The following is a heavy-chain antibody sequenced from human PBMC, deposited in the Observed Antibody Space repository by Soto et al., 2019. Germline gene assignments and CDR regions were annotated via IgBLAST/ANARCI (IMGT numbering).Heavy chain of an antibody. V-gene: IGHV1-69*01. Sequence: QVQLVQSGAEVKKPGSSVKVSCKASGGTFSSYAISWVRQAPGQGLEWMGGIIPIFGTANYAQKFQGRVTITADESTSTAYMERSSLRTEDTAVYYCASPVGWENRASFDYWGQGTLVTVSS. CDR3: ASPVGWENRASFDY. CDR1: GGTFSSYA. J-gene: IGHJ4*02. D-gene: IGHD1-26*01. CDR2: IIPIFGTA.